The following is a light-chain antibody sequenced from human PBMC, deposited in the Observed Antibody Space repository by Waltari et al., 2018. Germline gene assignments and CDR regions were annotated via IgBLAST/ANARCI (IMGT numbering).Light chain of an antibody. CDR2: AAS. CDR3: QQANSFPLT. V-gene: IGKV1-12*01. Sequence: DIQMTQSPSSVSASVGDRVTITCRASQGINNWLAWYQQKPGKAPKLLIYAASSLQSGVRSRLSGSGSGTDFTLTISSLQPEDFATYYCQQANSFPLTFGQGTKVEIK. CDR1: QGINNW. J-gene: IGKJ1*01.